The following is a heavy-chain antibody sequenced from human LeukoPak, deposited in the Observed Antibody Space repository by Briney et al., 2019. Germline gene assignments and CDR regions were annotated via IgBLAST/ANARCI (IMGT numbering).Heavy chain of an antibody. Sequence: SETLSLTCTVSGGSISSSSYYWGWIRQSPGRGLEWIGSFYYTGSIFDNRPLRSRVTISIDMSKNQFSLKLSSVTAADTAVYYCARRGGLTIFGVVMEYYFDYWGQGTLVTVSS. CDR1: GGSISSSSYY. CDR3: ARRGGLTIFGVVMEYYFDY. J-gene: IGHJ4*02. D-gene: IGHD3-3*01. V-gene: IGHV4-39*07. CDR2: FYYTGSI.